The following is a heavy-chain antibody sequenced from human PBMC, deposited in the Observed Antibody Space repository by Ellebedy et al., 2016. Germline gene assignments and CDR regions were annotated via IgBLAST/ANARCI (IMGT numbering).Heavy chain of an antibody. D-gene: IGHD3-9*01. CDR3: ARVLQHDILTGREESSPYFDY. V-gene: IGHV4-30-4*01. J-gene: IGHJ4*02. Sequence: SETLSLTCTVSGGSISSGDYYWSWIRQPPGKGLEWIGYIYYSGSTYYNPSLKSRVTISVDPAKNQFSLKVSSVTAADTAVYYCARVLQHDILTGREESSPYFDYWGQGTLVTVSS. CDR2: IYYSGST. CDR1: GGSISSGDYY.